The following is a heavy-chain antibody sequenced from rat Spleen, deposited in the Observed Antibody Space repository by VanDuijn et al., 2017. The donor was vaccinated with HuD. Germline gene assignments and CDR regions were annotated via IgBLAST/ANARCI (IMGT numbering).Heavy chain of an antibody. CDR3: ARRHYGYTDYFDY. V-gene: IGHV5-17*01. CDR2: IIYDGSST. J-gene: IGHJ2*01. D-gene: IGHD1-9*01. Sequence: EVQLVESDGGLVQPGGSLQVSCAASGFIFNNYYMAWVRQTPKKGLEWVATIIYDGSSTYYRDSVKGRFTISRDNAKSTLYLQMDSLRSEDTATYYCARRHYGYTDYFDYWGQGVMVTVSS. CDR1: GFIFNNYY.